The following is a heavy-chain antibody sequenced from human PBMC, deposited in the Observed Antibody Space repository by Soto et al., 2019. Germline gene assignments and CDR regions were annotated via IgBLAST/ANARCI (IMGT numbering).Heavy chain of an antibody. J-gene: IGHJ6*02. D-gene: IGHD3-3*01. CDR3: ARETYYDFWSGRRDYGMDV. Sequence: ASVKVSCKASGYTFTSYYMHWVRQAPGQGLEWMGIINPSGGSTSYAQKFQGRVTMTRDTSTSTVYMELGSLRSEDTAVYYCARETYYDFWSGRRDYGMDVWGQGTTVTVSS. CDR1: GYTFTSYY. V-gene: IGHV1-46*01. CDR2: INPSGGST.